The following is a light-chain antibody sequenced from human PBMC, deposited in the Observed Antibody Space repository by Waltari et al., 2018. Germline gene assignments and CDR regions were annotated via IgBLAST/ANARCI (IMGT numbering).Light chain of an antibody. Sequence: DIVMTQSPDSLAVSLGERATINCKSSQSVLYSSNNKNYLAWYQQKSGQPPKLLIYWAYTRESGVPDRFSGSGSGTDFTLTISSLQAEDVAGYYCQQYYNTPPYTFGQGTKLEIK. J-gene: IGKJ2*01. CDR1: QSVLYSSNNKNY. CDR2: WAY. V-gene: IGKV4-1*01. CDR3: QQYYNTPPYT.